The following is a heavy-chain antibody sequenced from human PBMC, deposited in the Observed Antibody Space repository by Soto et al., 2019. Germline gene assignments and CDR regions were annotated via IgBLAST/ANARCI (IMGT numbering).Heavy chain of an antibody. CDR1: GGSISSGSYY. V-gene: IGHV4-39*01. J-gene: IGHJ4*02. D-gene: IGHD4-17*01. CDR3: ARHYNGEYVFDF. Sequence: QLQESGPGLLKPSETLSLTFTVSGGSISSGSYYWAWVHQPPGKGLECIPSIFYNGNPFYKASLKNRPTLSVDTSKSQCSLKLSSITAADTAVYYCARHYNGEYVFDFWGQGTLVTVSS. CDR2: IFYNGNP.